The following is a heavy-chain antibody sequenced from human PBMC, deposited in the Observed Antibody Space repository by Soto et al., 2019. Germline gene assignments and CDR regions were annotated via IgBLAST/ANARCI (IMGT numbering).Heavy chain of an antibody. D-gene: IGHD3-10*01. Sequence: PGGSLRLSCAASGFTFSSFAMSWVRQAPGKGLEWVSGISDSDANTYYADSLKGRFTISRDNSRNTLFLQMSSLRAEDTAVYYCAKAPIGGSYYYGVDVWGQGTTVTVSS. CDR2: ISDSDANT. J-gene: IGHJ6*02. V-gene: IGHV3-23*01. CDR1: GFTFSSFA. CDR3: AKAPIGGSYYYGVDV.